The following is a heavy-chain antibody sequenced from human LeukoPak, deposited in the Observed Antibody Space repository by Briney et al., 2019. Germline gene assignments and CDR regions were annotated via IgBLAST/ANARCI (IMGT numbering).Heavy chain of an antibody. V-gene: IGHV3-66*01. CDR1: GFTVSSNY. Sequence: AGGSLRLSCAASGFTVSSNYMSWVRQAPGKGLEWVSVIYSGGSTYYADSVKGRFTISRDNSKNTLYLQMNSLRAEDTAVYYCAREPSNWGYFDYWGQGTLVTVSS. CDR3: AREPSNWGYFDY. CDR2: IYSGGST. J-gene: IGHJ4*02. D-gene: IGHD7-27*01.